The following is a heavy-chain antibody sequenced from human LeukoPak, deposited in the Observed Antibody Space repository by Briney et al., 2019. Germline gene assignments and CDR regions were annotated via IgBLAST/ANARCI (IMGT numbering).Heavy chain of an antibody. CDR1: GYNFVAHW. J-gene: IGHJ4*02. Sequence: GESLKSSCKGSGYNFVAHWIVWMRQMPGKGLEWVGSIYPGDAETKYNSSFEGQVTISTDKSITTAYLQWSGLRASDTALYFCARRSSSCSGGTCDFYYYDSWGQGTRVTVSS. V-gene: IGHV5-51*01. CDR3: ARRSSSCSGGTCDFYYYDS. D-gene: IGHD6-6*01. CDR2: IYPGDAET.